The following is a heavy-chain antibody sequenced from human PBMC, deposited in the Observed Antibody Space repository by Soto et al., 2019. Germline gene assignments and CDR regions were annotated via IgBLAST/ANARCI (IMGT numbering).Heavy chain of an antibody. J-gene: IGHJ4*01. CDR3: AKEITVAGDFDY. CDR1: GFTFSSYG. Sequence: GGSLRLSCVASGFTFSSYGIHWVRQAPGKGLEWVAVISYDGSNEYYADSVKGRFTISRDNSKNTLYLQMDSLRPEDTAVYYCAKEITVAGDFDYWGHGXLVTVYS. D-gene: IGHD6-19*01. CDR2: ISYDGSNE. V-gene: IGHV3-30*18.